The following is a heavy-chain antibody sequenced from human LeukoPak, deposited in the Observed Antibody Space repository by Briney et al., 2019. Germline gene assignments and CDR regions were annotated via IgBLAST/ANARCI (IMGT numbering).Heavy chain of an antibody. D-gene: IGHD3-22*01. CDR1: GFTFSSYS. CDR2: ISSSSSTI. CDR3: ARDQHYYDSSGYPAFDI. Sequence: QSGGSLRLSCAASGFTFSSYSMNWVRQAPGKGLEWVSYISSSSSTIYYADSVKGRFTISRDNAKNSLYLQMNSLRAEDTAVYYCARDQHYYDSSGYPAFDIWGQGTMVTVSS. V-gene: IGHV3-48*04. J-gene: IGHJ3*02.